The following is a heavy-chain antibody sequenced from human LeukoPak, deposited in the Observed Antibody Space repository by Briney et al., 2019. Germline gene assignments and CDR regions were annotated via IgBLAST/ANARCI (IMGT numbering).Heavy chain of an antibody. Sequence: GASVKVSCKASGYTFTSYDINWVRQATGQGLEWMGWMNPNSGNTGYAQKFQGRVTMTRNTSISTAYMELSSLRSEDTAVYYCARVVYSSGWYGAGDYMDVWGKGTTVTISS. J-gene: IGHJ6*03. CDR2: MNPNSGNT. CDR3: ARVVYSSGWYGAGDYMDV. D-gene: IGHD6-19*01. V-gene: IGHV1-8*01. CDR1: GYTFTSYD.